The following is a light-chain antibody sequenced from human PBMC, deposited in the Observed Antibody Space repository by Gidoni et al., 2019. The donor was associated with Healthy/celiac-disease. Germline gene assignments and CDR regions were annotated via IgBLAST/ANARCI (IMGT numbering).Light chain of an antibody. J-gene: IGKJ4*01. CDR1: QSISSY. Sequence: DIQMTQSPSSRSASVGERVTITCRASQSISSYLNWYQQKPGKAPKLRIYAASSLQSGVPSRFSGSGSGTDFTPTISSLQPEDFATYYCQQSYSTPDTFGGGTKVEIK. V-gene: IGKV1-39*01. CDR3: QQSYSTPDT. CDR2: AAS.